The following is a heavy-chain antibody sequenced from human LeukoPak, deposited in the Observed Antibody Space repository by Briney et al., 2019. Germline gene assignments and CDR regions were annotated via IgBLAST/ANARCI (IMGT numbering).Heavy chain of an antibody. CDR2: ISAHNGNT. CDR3: ARDIPRADTAAPKLFDY. V-gene: IGHV1-18*01. CDR1: GYTFTSYG. D-gene: IGHD5-18*01. Sequence: ASVKVSCKASGYTFTSYGISWVRQAPGQGLEWMGWISAHNGNTNYAQELQGRVTMTTDTSTSTAYMELRSLRSDDTAVYYCARDIPRADTAAPKLFDYWGQGTLVTVSS. J-gene: IGHJ4*02.